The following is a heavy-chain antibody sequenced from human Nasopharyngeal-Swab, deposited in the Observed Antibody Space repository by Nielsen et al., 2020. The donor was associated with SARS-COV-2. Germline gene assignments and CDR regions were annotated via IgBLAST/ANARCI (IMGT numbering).Heavy chain of an antibody. V-gene: IGHV3-21*04. CDR1: GFTFSSYS. CDR3: VKSAASSGSPRDY. J-gene: IGHJ4*02. CDR2: ISSSSSYI. D-gene: IGHD5-12*01. Sequence: GGSLRLSCAASGFTFSSYSMNWVRQAPGKGLEWVSSISSSSSYIYYADSVKGRFTISRDNAKNSLYLQMNSLRAEDTALYYCVKSAASSGSPRDYWGQGTLVTVSS.